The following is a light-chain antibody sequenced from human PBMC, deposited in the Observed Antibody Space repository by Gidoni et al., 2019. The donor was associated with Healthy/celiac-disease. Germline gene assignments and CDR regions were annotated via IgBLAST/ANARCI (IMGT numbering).Light chain of an antibody. J-gene: IGKJ2*03. CDR2: AAS. CDR3: RQSYSTPYS. V-gene: IGKV1-39*01. Sequence: DIQITQSPSSLSASVGDRVTITCRASQSISSYLNWYQQKPGKAPKFLIYAASSLQSGVPSRFSGSGSGTDFTLTISSLQPADFATYYCRQSYSTPYSFGPGTKLEIK. CDR1: QSISSY.